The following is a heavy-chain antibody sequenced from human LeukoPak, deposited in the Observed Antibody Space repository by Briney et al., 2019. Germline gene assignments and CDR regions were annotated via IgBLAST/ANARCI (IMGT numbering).Heavy chain of an antibody. CDR2: ISGSGDST. D-gene: IGHD6-13*01. Sequence: GGSLRLSCAASGFTFSSYAMSWGRQAPGKGLELVSAISGSGDSTYYADPVKGRFTIYRDNSKNMLYLQMSSLRAEDTAVYYCATEARQVSGIVSARDYWGQGTLVTVSS. CDR3: ATEARQVSGIVSARDY. V-gene: IGHV3-23*01. CDR1: GFTFSSYA. J-gene: IGHJ4*02.